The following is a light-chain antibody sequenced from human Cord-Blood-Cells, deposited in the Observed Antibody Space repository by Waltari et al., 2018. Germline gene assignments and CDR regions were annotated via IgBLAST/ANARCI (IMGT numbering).Light chain of an antibody. V-gene: IGLV2-23*01. CDR3: CSYAGSSTWV. CDR1: SSDVGSYNL. Sequence: QSALTQPASVSGSPGQSFTIPCTGTSSDVGSYNLVSWYQQHPGTAPKLMIYEGSKRPSGVSNRFSGSKSGNTASLTISGLQAEDEADYYCCSYAGSSTWVFGGGTKLTVL. J-gene: IGLJ2*01. CDR2: EGS.